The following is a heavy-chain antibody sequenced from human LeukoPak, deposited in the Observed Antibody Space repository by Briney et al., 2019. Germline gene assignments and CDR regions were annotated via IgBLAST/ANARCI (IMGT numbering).Heavy chain of an antibody. D-gene: IGHD1-26*01. J-gene: IGHJ4*02. Sequence: SETLSLTCTVSGGSISTYYWNWIRQPAGKGLEWTGRIYNSGSTNYNSFLKSRVTMSVDTSKNQFSLRLSSVTAADTAVYYCARERTEYSGNYVFDYWGQGTLVTVSS. CDR3: ARERTEYSGNYVFDY. CDR1: GGSISTYY. V-gene: IGHV4-4*07. CDR2: IYNSGST.